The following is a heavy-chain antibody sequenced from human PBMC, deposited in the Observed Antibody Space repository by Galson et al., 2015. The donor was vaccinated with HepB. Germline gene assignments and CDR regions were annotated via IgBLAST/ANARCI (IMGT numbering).Heavy chain of an antibody. CDR2: INPSGSST. D-gene: IGHD3-16*01. Sequence: SVKVSCKASGYTFTRYYMHWVRQAPGQGLEWMGIINPSGSSTSYAQKFQGRVTMTRDTSTSTVYIELSSLRSEDTAVYYCARDPPTTTYDSHHSETFGWFDPWGQGTLVTVSS. J-gene: IGHJ5*02. V-gene: IGHV1-46*01. CDR1: GYTFTRYY. CDR3: ARDPPTTTYDSHHSETFGWFDP.